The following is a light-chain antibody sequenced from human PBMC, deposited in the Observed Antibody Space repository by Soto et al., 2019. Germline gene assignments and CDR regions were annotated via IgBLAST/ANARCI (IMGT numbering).Light chain of an antibody. CDR3: QQYGNPPYT. CDR1: QSVSNNQ. V-gene: IGKV3-20*01. CDR2: AVS. Sequence: DIVLTQSPGTLSLSPGERATLSYRASQSVSNNQLVWYQQRSGQAPRILIYAVSRRAAGIPDRFSGSGSGSDFTLTISRLEPEDFAVYYCQQYGNPPYTFGQGPKLEIK. J-gene: IGKJ2*01.